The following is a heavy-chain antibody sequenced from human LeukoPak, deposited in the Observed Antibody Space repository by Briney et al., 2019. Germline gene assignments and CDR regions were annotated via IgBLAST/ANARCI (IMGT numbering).Heavy chain of an antibody. CDR2: IYYSGST. CDR3: ARHKSELLSGLYYFDY. D-gene: IGHD1-26*01. V-gene: IGHV4-39*01. Sequence: SETLSLTCTVSGGSISSSSYYWGWIRQPPGKGLEWIGSIYYSGSTYYNPSLKSRVTISVDTSKNQFSLKLSSVTAADTAVYYCARHKSELLSGLYYFDYWGQGTLVTVSS. CDR1: GGSISSSSYY. J-gene: IGHJ4*02.